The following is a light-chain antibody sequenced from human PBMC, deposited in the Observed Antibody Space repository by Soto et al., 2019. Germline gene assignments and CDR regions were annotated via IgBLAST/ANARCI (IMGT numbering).Light chain of an antibody. CDR1: SSDVGGYNY. J-gene: IGLJ2*01. V-gene: IGLV2-14*03. Sequence: QSVLTQPPSASGSPGQSVTISCTGTSSDVGGYNYASWYQHHTGRAPKLVIYDVNNRPAGISNRFSGSKSDNTASLIIFGLQAEDEADYYCSSYTSSSNLIFGGGTKVTVL. CDR3: SSYTSSSNLI. CDR2: DVN.